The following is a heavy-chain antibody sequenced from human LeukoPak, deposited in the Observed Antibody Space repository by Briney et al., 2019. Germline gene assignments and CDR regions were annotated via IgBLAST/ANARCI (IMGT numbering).Heavy chain of an antibody. D-gene: IGHD6-19*01. J-gene: IGHJ6*01. CDR1: GFSFGNDG. Sequence: WGSLRLSCASSGFSFGNDGMYRVRQAPGKRLEWVAVIWYDGSNKYYADSVKGRFTISRDNSKNTLYLQMNSLRAEDTAVYYCARDPTSDSRSYISGWYGGNADMYYYYGMNLGGQGSSVAGSS. CDR3: ARDPTSDSRSYISGWYGGNADMYYYYGMNL. V-gene: IGHV3-33*01. CDR2: IWYDGSNK.